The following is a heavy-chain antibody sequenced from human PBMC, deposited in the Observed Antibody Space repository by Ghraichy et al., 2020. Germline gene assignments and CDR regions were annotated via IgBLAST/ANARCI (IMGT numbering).Heavy chain of an antibody. V-gene: IGHV3-30*02. J-gene: IGHJ4*02. CDR1: GFSFRGSG. Sequence: GGSLRLSCAASGFSFRGSGMHWVRQAPGKGLEWVTFIRYDGDDRDYLDSVKGRFTVSRDNSKNIMFLQMNRLTTEDTAVYYCAKSYNSGDYGFDHWGQGTLVTVSS. D-gene: IGHD4-17*01. CDR3: AKSYNSGDYGFDH. CDR2: IRYDGDDR.